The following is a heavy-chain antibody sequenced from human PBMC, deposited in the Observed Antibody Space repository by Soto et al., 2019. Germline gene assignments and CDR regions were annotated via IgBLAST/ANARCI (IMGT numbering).Heavy chain of an antibody. V-gene: IGHV1-8*01. J-gene: IGHJ4*02. CDR1: GYTFTSYD. CDR3: ASGNTMARGVSIYCFGY. D-gene: IGHD3-10*01. CDR2: MNPNSGNT. Sequence: QVQLVQSGAEVKKPGASVKVSCKASGYTFTSYDINWVRQATGQGLEWMGWMNPNSGNTGYAQKCQGRVTMTRNTSISPAYMELRSLRSEATAVYYCASGNTMARGVSIYCFGYWGQGTLVTVSS.